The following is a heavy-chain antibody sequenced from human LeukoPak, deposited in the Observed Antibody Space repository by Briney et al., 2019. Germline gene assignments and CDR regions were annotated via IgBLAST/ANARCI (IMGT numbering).Heavy chain of an antibody. V-gene: IGHV4-39*02. CDR2: MYYSGST. CDR1: GCSISSSSYY. D-gene: IGHD1-26*01. Sequence: PSETLSLTCTVSGCSISSSSYYWVGIRPPPGKELEWIGSMYYSGSTYYNPSLKSRVTISVDTSKNQFSLEMTSVTAADTAVYYCARDSGSYLKSSLHMGGQGTMVTLS. CDR3: ARDSGSYLKSSLHM. J-gene: IGHJ3*01.